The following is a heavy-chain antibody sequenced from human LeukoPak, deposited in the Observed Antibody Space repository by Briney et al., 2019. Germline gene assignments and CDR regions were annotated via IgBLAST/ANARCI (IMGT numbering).Heavy chain of an antibody. Sequence: SETLSLTCAAYGGSFSGYYWSWIRQPPGKGLEWIGEINHSGSTNYNPSLKSRVTISVDTSKNQFSLKLSSVTAADTAVYYCARGGRIRRGMDVWGKGTTVTVSS. D-gene: IGHD2-15*01. V-gene: IGHV4-34*01. J-gene: IGHJ6*04. CDR3: ARGGRIRRGMDV. CDR2: INHSGST. CDR1: GGSFSGYY.